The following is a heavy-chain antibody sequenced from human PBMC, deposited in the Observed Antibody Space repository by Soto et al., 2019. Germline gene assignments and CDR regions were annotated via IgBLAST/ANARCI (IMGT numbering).Heavy chain of an antibody. CDR2: ISSSGGRT. Sequence: EVQLLESGGGLVQPGGSLRLSCAASGFTFNIYAMSWVRQAPGKGLQWVSAISSSGGRTYYADSVKGRFTISRDNFKNTLYRQMNSLRAEDTAVYYCGNHLGEPPAGPYYSPGVDVGAQGATVPVSS. D-gene: IGHD3-16*01. CDR3: GNHLGEPPAGPYYSPGVDV. J-gene: IGHJ6*02. CDR1: GFTFNIYA. V-gene: IGHV3-23*01.